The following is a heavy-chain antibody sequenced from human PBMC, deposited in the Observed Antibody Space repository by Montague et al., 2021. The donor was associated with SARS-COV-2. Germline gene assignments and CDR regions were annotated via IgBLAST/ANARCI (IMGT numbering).Heavy chain of an antibody. CDR3: AKGGCSGGSCYLYDWFDP. Sequence: SLRLSCAASGFTFSSYAMSWVRQAPGKGLEWVSVIYSGYPNTYYADSVKGRFTISRDNSKNTLYLQMNSLRAEETAVYYCAKGGCSGGSCYLYDWFDPWGQGTLVTVSS. CDR2: IYSGYPNT. CDR1: GFTFSSYA. D-gene: IGHD2-15*01. V-gene: IGHV3-23*03. J-gene: IGHJ5*02.